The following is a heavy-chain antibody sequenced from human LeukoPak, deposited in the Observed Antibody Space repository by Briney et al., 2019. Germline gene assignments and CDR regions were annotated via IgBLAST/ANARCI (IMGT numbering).Heavy chain of an antibody. J-gene: IGHJ4*02. Sequence: TPGGSLRLSCAASGFTFSSFSMNWVRQAPGKGLEWVASISSSSGYIFYSDSVKGRFTISRDNAKNSLHLQMNSLRAGDTAVYYCARDPLRGGDYFDSWGQGTLVTVSS. CDR1: GFTFSSFS. CDR2: ISSSSGYI. D-gene: IGHD2-15*01. CDR3: ARDPLRGGDYFDS. V-gene: IGHV3-21*01.